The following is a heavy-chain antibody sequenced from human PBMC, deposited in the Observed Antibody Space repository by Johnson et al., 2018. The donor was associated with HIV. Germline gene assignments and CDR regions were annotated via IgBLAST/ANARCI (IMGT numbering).Heavy chain of an antibody. CDR2: INGDGSGI. CDR3: ASFWATGAFDI. J-gene: IGHJ3*02. CDR1: GFTFSSYW. V-gene: IGHV3-74*01. D-gene: IGHD3-10*01. Sequence: VQLVESGGGLVQPGGSLRLSCAASGFTFSSYWMHWVRQGPGKGLVWVSRINGDGSGITYADSVKGRVTISRDNAKNTLYLQMNSLRAEDTAVYYCASFWATGAFDIWGQGTMVTVSS.